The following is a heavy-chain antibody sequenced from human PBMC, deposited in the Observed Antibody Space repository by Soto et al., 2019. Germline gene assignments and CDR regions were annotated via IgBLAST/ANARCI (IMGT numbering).Heavy chain of an antibody. CDR1: GGSISSYY. J-gene: IGHJ4*02. CDR3: ARHPYSRNRYCTNGVCQPTYLGYFDY. Sequence: SETLSLTCTVSGGSISSYYWSWIRQPPGKGLEWIGYIYYSGSTNYNPSLKSRVTISVDTSKNQFSLKLSSVTAADTAVYYCARHPYSRNRYCTNGVCQPTYLGYFDYWGQGTLVTVSS. CDR2: IYYSGST. V-gene: IGHV4-59*08. D-gene: IGHD2-8*01.